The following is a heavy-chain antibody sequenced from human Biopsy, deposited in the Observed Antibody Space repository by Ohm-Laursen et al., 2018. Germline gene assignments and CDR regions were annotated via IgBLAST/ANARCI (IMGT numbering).Heavy chain of an antibody. CDR3: ARVPLPGIGAAYQGRFLYGMDV. J-gene: IGHJ6*02. CDR1: GGSFNGYL. D-gene: IGHD6-13*01. Sequence: SETLSLTCAVYGGSFNGYLWSWIRQPPGKGLEWIGDITQSGSTNYSPSLKSRVTISVDTAKKQFSLSLRSATAADTAVYYCARVPLPGIGAAYQGRFLYGMDVWGQGTTVSVSS. CDR2: ITQSGST. V-gene: IGHV4-34*01.